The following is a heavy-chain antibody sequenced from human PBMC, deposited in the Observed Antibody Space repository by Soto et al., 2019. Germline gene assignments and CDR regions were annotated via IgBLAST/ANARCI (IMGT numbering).Heavy chain of an antibody. V-gene: IGHV1-18*01. J-gene: IGHJ4*02. Sequence: QVQLVQSGAEVKKPGASVKVSCKASGYTFTSYGISWVRQAPGQGLEWMGWISAYNGNTNYAQKLQGRVTMTTDTSASPAYMELRSLRSDDTAVYYCARDTWYGDYEGGGYFDYWGQGTLVTVSS. CDR2: ISAYNGNT. CDR3: ARDTWYGDYEGGGYFDY. D-gene: IGHD4-17*01. CDR1: GYTFTSYG.